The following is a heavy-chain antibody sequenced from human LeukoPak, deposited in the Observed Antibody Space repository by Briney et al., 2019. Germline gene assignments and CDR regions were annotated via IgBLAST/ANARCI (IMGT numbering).Heavy chain of an antibody. V-gene: IGHV4-39*01. J-gene: IGHJ4*02. D-gene: IGHD6-19*01. CDR2: IYYSGST. Sequence: GSLRLSCAASGFTFSSYSMKWVRQPPGKGLEWIGNIYYSGSTYYNPSLKSRVTISVDTSKYQFSLKLSSVTAADTAVYYCARLGSGLDYWGQGTLVTVSS. CDR1: GFTFSSYSMK. CDR3: ARLGSGLDY.